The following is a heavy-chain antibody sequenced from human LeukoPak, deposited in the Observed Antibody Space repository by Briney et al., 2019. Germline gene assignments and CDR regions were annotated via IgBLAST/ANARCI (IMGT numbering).Heavy chain of an antibody. CDR3: ATRADIAVVPAALMDV. D-gene: IGHD2-2*01. J-gene: IGHJ6*04. CDR1: GFTFSRYW. V-gene: IGHV3-74*01. CDR2: INGDGSGP. Sequence: GGSLSLSCAASGFTFSRYWLHWFRKAPGKGLVWFSRINGDGSGPTYADSVKGRFTISRDNGKNTLYLQMNSLRAEDTAVYYCATRADIAVVPAALMDVWGKGTTVTVSS.